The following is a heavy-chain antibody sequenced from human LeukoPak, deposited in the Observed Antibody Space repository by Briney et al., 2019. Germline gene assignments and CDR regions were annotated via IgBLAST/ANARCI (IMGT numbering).Heavy chain of an antibody. Sequence: GGSLRLSCAASGFTFSSYAMHWVRQAPGKGLEWVAVISYDGSNKYYADSVKGRFTISRDNSKNTLYLQMNSLRAEDTAVYYCARDLRRITMIVVALHYWGQGTLVTVSS. CDR1: GFTFSSYA. V-gene: IGHV3-30*04. CDR2: ISYDGSNK. D-gene: IGHD3-22*01. CDR3: ARDLRRITMIVVALHY. J-gene: IGHJ4*02.